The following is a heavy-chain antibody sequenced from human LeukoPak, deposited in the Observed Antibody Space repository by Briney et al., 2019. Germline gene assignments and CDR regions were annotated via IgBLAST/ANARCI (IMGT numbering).Heavy chain of an antibody. V-gene: IGHV3-7*01. CDR1: GSTFSSYW. CDR3: ARVRYYDYVWGSRHYYFDY. CDR2: IKQDGSEK. D-gene: IGHD3-16*01. J-gene: IGHJ4*02. Sequence: GGSLRLSCAASGSTFSSYWMSWVRQAPGKGLEWVANIKQDGSEKYYVDSVKGRFTISRDNAKNSLYLQMNSLRAEDTAVYYCARVRYYDYVWGSRHYYFDYWGQGTLVTVSS.